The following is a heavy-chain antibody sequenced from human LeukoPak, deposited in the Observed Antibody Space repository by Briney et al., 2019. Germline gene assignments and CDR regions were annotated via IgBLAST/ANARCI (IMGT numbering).Heavy chain of an antibody. CDR3: AIPLWLGEM. CDR1: GGTFSSYA. J-gene: IGHJ4*02. Sequence: GASVKVSCKASGGTFSSYAISWVRQAPGQGLEWMGRIIPILGIANYAQKFQGRVTIAADKSTSTAYMELSSLRSEDTAVYYCAIPLWLGEMWGQGTLVTVSS. V-gene: IGHV1-69*04. D-gene: IGHD3-10*01. CDR2: IIPILGIA.